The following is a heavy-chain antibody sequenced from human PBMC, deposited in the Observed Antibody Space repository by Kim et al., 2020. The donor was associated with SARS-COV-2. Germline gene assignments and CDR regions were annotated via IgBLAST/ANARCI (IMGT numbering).Heavy chain of an antibody. CDR1: GFTFSTYD. J-gene: IGHJ4*02. V-gene: IGHV3-23*01. D-gene: IGHD1-1*01. CDR2: VTSDGST. CDR3: AREPARRGDY. Sequence: GGSLRLSCAASGFTFSTYDMSWVRQAPGKGLEWISAVTSDGSTFYADSVKGRFTISRDNSKNMLFLQMDSLQIEDTAVYYCAREPARRGDYWGQGIRVTV.